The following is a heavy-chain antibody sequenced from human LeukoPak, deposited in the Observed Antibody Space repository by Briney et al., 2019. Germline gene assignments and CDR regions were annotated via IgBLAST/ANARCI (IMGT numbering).Heavy chain of an antibody. CDR2: IYYSGST. Sequence: SETLSLTCTVSGGSISSGDYYWSWIRQPPGKGPEWIGYIYYSGSTYYNPSLKSRVTIPVDTSKNQFSLKLSSVTAADTAVYYCARGGKDIVVVPAFYYGMDVWGKGTTVTVSS. J-gene: IGHJ6*04. D-gene: IGHD2-2*01. CDR3: ARGGKDIVVVPAFYYGMDV. CDR1: GGSISSGDYY. V-gene: IGHV4-30-4*01.